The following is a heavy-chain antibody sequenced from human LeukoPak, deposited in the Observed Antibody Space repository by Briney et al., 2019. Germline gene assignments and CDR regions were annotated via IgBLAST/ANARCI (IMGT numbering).Heavy chain of an antibody. V-gene: IGHV4-34*01. Sequence: PSETLSLTCAVYVESFSGYYWSGIRQPPGRGGEWIGEINQSGSTNYNPSLKSRVTISVDTSKNQFSLKPSSVTAADTAVYHCARELGSPGSSVDYSGQGTPVTVSS. CDR2: INQSGST. CDR3: ARELGSPGSSVDY. D-gene: IGHD1-26*01. CDR1: VESFSGYY. J-gene: IGHJ4*02.